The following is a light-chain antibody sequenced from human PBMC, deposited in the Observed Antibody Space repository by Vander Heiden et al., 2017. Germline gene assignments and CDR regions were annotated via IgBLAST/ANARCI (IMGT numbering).Light chain of an antibody. Sequence: DIQLTQSPSFLSASVVDRVTITCRASQGISSYLAWYQQKPGKATKLLIYAASTLQSGVPSRFSGSGSGTEFTLTISSLQPEDFATYYCQQLNSYPRTFGQGTKLEIK. CDR3: QQLNSYPRT. CDR1: QGISSY. CDR2: AAS. J-gene: IGKJ2*01. V-gene: IGKV1-9*01.